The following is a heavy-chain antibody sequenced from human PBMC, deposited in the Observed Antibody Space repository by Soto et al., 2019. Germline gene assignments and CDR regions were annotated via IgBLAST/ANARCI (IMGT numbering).Heavy chain of an antibody. CDR2: ISAYNGNT. J-gene: IGHJ6*02. Sequence: GASVKVSCKASGYTFTSYGISWGRQAPGQGLEWMGWISAYNGNTNYAQKLQGRVTMTTDTSTSTAYMELRSLRSDDTAVYYCAREQTYYYDSSGYHYGMDVWGQGTTVTVSS. CDR1: GYTFTSYG. V-gene: IGHV1-18*04. CDR3: AREQTYYYDSSGYHYGMDV. D-gene: IGHD3-22*01.